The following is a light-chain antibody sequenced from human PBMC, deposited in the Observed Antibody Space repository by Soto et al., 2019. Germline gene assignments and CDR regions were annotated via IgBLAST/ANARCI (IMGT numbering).Light chain of an antibody. Sequence: EIVMTQSPAILYVSPGDSATLSCRASQSVNTNVAWYRQDPGQAPRLVIYGASTKAAGTPGRFTGSGSGTDFTLTISSLQSEDFAIYYCQQYDNWPPVTFGQGTRLEIK. CDR2: GAS. CDR3: QQYDNWPPVT. CDR1: QSVNTN. J-gene: IGKJ5*01. V-gene: IGKV3D-15*01.